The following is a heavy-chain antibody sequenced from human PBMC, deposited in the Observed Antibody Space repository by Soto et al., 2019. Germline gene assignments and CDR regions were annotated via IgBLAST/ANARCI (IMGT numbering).Heavy chain of an antibody. Sequence: GGSLRLSCAASGFTFSRYDMHWVRQATGKGLEWVSTISTAGDTYYPGSVKGRFTISRENAKNSLYLQMNSLRAGDTAVYYCARDSTVTNDYMDVWGKGTTVTVSS. CDR3: ARDSTVTNDYMDV. V-gene: IGHV3-13*01. CDR2: ISTAGDT. D-gene: IGHD4-17*01. J-gene: IGHJ6*03. CDR1: GFTFSRYD.